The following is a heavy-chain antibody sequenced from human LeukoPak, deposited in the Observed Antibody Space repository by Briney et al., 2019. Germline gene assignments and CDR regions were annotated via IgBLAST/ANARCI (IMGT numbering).Heavy chain of an antibody. V-gene: IGHV3-9*01. J-gene: IGHJ3*02. CDR1: GFSFDDYV. Sequence: GGSLRLSCAASGFSFDDYVMHWVRQAPGKGLEWVSGISWNSGTIGYADSVKGRFTISRDNAKNSLYLQMNSLRPEDTALYYCATDLSSASDTFHIWGQGTMVTVSS. CDR3: ATDLSSASDTFHI. CDR2: ISWNSGTI. D-gene: IGHD6-19*01.